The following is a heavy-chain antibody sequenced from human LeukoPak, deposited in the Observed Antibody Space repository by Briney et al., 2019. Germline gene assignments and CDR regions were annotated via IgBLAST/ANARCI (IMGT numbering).Heavy chain of an antibody. Sequence: TSETLSLTCTVSGGSISSSSYYWGWIRQPPGRGLEWIGTMYYSGSTYYNPSLKSRVTISVDTSKNQFSLKLSSVTAADTAVYYCARGYSYALFDYWGQGTLVTVSS. J-gene: IGHJ4*02. CDR3: ARGYSYALFDY. D-gene: IGHD5-18*01. CDR2: MYYSGST. CDR1: GGSISSSSYY. V-gene: IGHV4-39*07.